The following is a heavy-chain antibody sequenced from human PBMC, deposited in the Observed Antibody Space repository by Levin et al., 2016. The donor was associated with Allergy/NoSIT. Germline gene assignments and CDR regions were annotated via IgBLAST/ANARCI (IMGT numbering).Heavy chain of an antibody. J-gene: IGHJ3*02. CDR3: ARVVVPAAITPLGAFDI. V-gene: IGHV1-3*01. Sequence: WVRQAPGQRLEWMGWINAGNGNTKYSQKFQGRVTITRDTSASTAYMELSSLRSEDTAVYYCARVVVPAAITPLGAFDIWGQGTMVTVSS. D-gene: IGHD2-2*01. CDR2: INAGNGNT.